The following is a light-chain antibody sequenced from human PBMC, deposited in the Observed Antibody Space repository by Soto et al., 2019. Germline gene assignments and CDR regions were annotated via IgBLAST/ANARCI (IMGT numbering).Light chain of an antibody. CDR3: QQSYSTRWT. V-gene: IGKV1-39*01. Sequence: DIQMTQSQSSLFASVVDRVTITYRASQSISSYLNWYQQKPGKAPKLLIYAASSLQSGIPSRFSGSGSGTDFTLTISSLQPEDFATYYCQQSYSTRWTFGQGTKVEIK. J-gene: IGKJ1*01. CDR2: AAS. CDR1: QSISSY.